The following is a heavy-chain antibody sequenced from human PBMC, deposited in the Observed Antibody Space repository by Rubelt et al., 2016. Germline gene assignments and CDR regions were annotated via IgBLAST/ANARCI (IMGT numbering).Heavy chain of an antibody. V-gene: IGHV4-38-2*02. J-gene: IGHJ4*02. CDR3: ARREVSSGWYDY. CDR2: IYHSGGT. CDR1: GYSISSGYY. D-gene: IGHD6-19*01. Sequence: QVQLQESGPGLLKPSETLSLTCTVSGYSISSGYYWGWIRQPPGKGLEWIGSIYHSGGTYYNPSLKTRVTISVDTSKNQFSLKVSSVTAADTAMYYCARREVSSGWYDYWGQGTLVTVSS.